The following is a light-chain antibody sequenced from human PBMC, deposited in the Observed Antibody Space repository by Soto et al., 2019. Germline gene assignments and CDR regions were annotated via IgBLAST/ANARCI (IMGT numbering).Light chain of an antibody. CDR2: GAS. V-gene: IGKV3-20*01. J-gene: IGKJ1*01. Sequence: EIVFTQSPGTLSFSPGERATLSCRASQSVSSSYLAWYQQKPGQAPRLLIYGASSRATGIPDRFSGSGSGTDFTLTISRLEPEDFAVYYCQQYGSSIWTLGQGTKVDIK. CDR3: QQYGSSIWT. CDR1: QSVSSSY.